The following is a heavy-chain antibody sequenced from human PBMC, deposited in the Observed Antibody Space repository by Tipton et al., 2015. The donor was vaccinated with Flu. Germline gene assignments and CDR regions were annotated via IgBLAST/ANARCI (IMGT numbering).Heavy chain of an antibody. CDR3: ARAGPRRVTIDHIDY. Sequence: QVQLVQSGGEVKKPGASVKISCKASGFIFTNYGISWVRQAPGQGLEWMGWISVYNDNTKFAQKFRDRVTMITDTSTTTAYMELRSLRSDDTAVYYCARAGPRRVTIDHIDYWCQVTLVTFSS. V-gene: IGHV1-18*01. CDR2: ISVYNDNT. J-gene: IGHJ4*02. CDR1: GFIFTNYG. D-gene: IGHD3-3*01.